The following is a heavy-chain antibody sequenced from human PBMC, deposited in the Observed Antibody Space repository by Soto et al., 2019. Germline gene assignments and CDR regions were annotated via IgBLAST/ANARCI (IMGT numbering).Heavy chain of an antibody. CDR2: IYSGGST. CDR3: ARFVRSCSATTCSTRADV. V-gene: IGHV4-61*01. Sequence: QVQLQESGPGLVKPSETLSLTCTVSGGFVNSDTHSWSWIRQTPGTRLEWIGIIYSGGSTKNPSLRSRVTMAVDTSKNQFSLKLRSVIVADTAVYHCARFVRSCSATTCSTRADVWGQGITVTVSS. CDR1: GGFVNSDTHS. D-gene: IGHD2-2*01. J-gene: IGHJ6*02.